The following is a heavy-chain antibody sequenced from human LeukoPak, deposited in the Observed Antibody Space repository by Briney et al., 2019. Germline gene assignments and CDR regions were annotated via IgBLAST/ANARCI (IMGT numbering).Heavy chain of an antibody. CDR2: INPSGGST. D-gene: IGHD4-17*01. CDR1: GYTFTGYY. V-gene: IGHV1-46*01. J-gene: IGHJ4*02. CDR3: ARDYGDRPRYYFDY. Sequence: ASVKVSCKASGYTFTGYYVHWVRQAPGQGLEWMGIINPSGGSTSYAQKFQGRPTMTRDMSTSTVYMELSSLRSEDTAVYYCARDYGDRPRYYFDYWGQGTLVTVSS.